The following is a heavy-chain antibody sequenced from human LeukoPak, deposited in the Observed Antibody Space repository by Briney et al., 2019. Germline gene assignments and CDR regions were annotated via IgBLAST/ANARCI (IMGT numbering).Heavy chain of an antibody. Sequence: ASVKVSCKASGYTFTSYGISWVRQAPGQGLEWMGWISAYNGNTNYAQKLQGRVTMTTDTSTSTAYMELRSLRSDDTAVYYCARDGVLESDYGDAFDIWGQGTMVTVSS. CDR1: GYTFTSYG. D-gene: IGHD4-17*01. CDR2: ISAYNGNT. J-gene: IGHJ3*02. CDR3: ARDGVLESDYGDAFDI. V-gene: IGHV1-18*01.